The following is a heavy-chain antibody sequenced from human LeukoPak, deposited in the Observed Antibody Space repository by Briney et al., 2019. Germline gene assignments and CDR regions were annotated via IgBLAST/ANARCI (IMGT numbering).Heavy chain of an antibody. CDR3: ARNRQRQYFDWLPHTLNYYYYYYMDV. Sequence: ASVKVSCKASGYTFTSYGISWVRQAPGQGLEWMGWISAYNGNTNYAQKLQGRVTMTTDTSTSTAYMELRSLRSDDTAVYYCARNRQRQYFDWLPHTLNYYYYYYMDVWGKGTTVTVSS. V-gene: IGHV1-18*01. D-gene: IGHD3-9*01. CDR1: GYTFTSYG. J-gene: IGHJ6*03. CDR2: ISAYNGNT.